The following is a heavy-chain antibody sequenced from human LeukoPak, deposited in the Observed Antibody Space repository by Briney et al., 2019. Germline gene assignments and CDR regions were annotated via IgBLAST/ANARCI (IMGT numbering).Heavy chain of an antibody. Sequence: AGSLRLSCAASGFTFSSYGMNWVRQAPGKGLEWVSYISSSGNTIYYADSVKGRLTISRDSAKNSLYLHMDSLRDEDTAVYYCARRSSGWSLDYWGQGTLVTVSS. D-gene: IGHD6-19*01. J-gene: IGHJ4*02. CDR1: GFTFSSYG. V-gene: IGHV3-48*02. CDR2: ISSSGNTI. CDR3: ARRSSGWSLDY.